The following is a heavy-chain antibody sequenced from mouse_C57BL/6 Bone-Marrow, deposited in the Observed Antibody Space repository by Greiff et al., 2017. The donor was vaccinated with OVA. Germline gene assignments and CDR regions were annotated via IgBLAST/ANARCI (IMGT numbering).Heavy chain of an antibody. CDR3: ERRYYDSSWYFDV. CDR1: GYTFTSYW. V-gene: IGHV1-55*01. D-gene: IGHD1-1*01. CDR2: IYPGSGST. J-gene: IGHJ1*03. Sequence: QVQLQQPGAELVKPGASVKMSCKASGYTFTSYWITWVKQRPGQGLEWIGDIYPGSGSTNYNAKFKSKATLTVDTSSSTASMQLSSLTSEDSAVYYCERRYYDSSWYFDVWGTGTTITVSS.